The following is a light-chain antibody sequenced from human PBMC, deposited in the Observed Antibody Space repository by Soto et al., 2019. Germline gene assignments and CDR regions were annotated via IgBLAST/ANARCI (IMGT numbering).Light chain of an antibody. CDR3: QQRSNWSLT. CDR1: QSVSSQ. Sequence: EVRLSQSPATLSLSPGERATLSCRASQSVSSQLAWYQQKPGQAPRLLIYDASNRATGIPARFSGSGSGTDFTLTISSLEPEDFAVYYCQQRSNWSLTFGGGTKVDIK. V-gene: IGKV3-11*01. J-gene: IGKJ4*01. CDR2: DAS.